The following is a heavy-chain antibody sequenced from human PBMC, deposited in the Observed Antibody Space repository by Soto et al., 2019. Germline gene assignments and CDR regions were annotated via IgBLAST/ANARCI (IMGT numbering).Heavy chain of an antibody. CDR3: ASSYYDSSGWDY. Sequence: QVQLVQSGAEVKKPGASVKVSCKASGYIFIRYTMHWVRQAPGQRLEWMGWINAGNGNTKYSQTFQGRVTITRDTSASTAYMELSSLRSEDTAVYYCASSYYDSSGWDYWGPGTLVTVSS. CDR2: INAGNGNT. V-gene: IGHV1-3*01. D-gene: IGHD3-22*01. J-gene: IGHJ4*02. CDR1: GYIFIRYT.